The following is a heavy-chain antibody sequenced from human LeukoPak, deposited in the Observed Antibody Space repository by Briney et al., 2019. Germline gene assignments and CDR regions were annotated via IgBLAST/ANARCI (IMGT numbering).Heavy chain of an antibody. CDR3: ARDRGGSYSAIDY. V-gene: IGHV3-48*04. Sequence: GGSLRLSCAASGFTFSSYCLNWVRQAPGKGLEWVSIISSASITIYYADSVKGRFTISRDNAEKSLYLQMNNLSAEDTAVYYCARDRGGSYSAIDYWGQGTMVTVSS. D-gene: IGHD2-15*01. CDR2: ISSASITI. J-gene: IGHJ4*02. CDR1: GFTFSSYC.